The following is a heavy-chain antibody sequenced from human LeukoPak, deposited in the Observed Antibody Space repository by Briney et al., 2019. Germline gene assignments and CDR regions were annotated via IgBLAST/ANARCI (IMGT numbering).Heavy chain of an antibody. CDR1: GFTFSSYG. J-gene: IGHJ4*02. Sequence: GGSLRLSCAASGFTFSSYGMHWVRQAPGKGLEWVAFIRYDGSNKYYADSVKGRFTISRDNSKNTLYLQMNSLRAEDTALYYCAKGGAGTTSLLRIDYWGQGTLVTVSS. D-gene: IGHD2-2*01. CDR2: IRYDGSNK. V-gene: IGHV3-30*02. CDR3: AKGGAGTTSLLRIDY.